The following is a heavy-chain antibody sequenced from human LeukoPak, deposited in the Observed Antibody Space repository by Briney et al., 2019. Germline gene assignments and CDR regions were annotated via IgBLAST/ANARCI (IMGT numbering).Heavy chain of an antibody. CDR2: ISGSGTDI. D-gene: IGHD5-18*01. CDR3: ARTARHLDY. V-gene: IGHV3-11*04. Sequence: GGSLRLSCAASGFTVSSKYMSWIRQAPGKGLECLSYISGSGTDINYADSVRGRFTISRDNAKNLLYLQMNDLRVEDTAVYYCARTARHLDYWGQGTLVTVSS. J-gene: IGHJ4*02. CDR1: GFTVSSKY.